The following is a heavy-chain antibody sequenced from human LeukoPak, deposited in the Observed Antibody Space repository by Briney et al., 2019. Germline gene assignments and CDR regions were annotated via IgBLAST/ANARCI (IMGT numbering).Heavy chain of an antibody. J-gene: IGHJ4*02. CDR1: GYTFTSYG. CDR2: ISAYNGNT. Sequence: ASVKVSCKASGYTFTSYGISWVRQAPGQGLEWMGWISAYNGNTNYAQKLQGRVTMTTDTSTSTAYMELRSLRSDDTAVYYCAARLPIVVVPAAAYDYWGQGTLVTVSS. D-gene: IGHD2-2*01. V-gene: IGHV1-18*01. CDR3: AARLPIVVVPAAAYDY.